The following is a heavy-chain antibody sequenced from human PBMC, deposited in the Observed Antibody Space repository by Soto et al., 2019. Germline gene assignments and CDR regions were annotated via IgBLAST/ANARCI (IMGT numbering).Heavy chain of an antibody. D-gene: IGHD1-26*01. V-gene: IGHV3-7*01. CDR1: GFTFSSYS. CDR3: ARDFPGGSIDY. Sequence: PGGSLRLSCAASGFTFSSYSMSWVRQAPGKGLEWVANIKQDGSEKHFVDSVKGRFTISRDNAKNALYLQMNSLSAEDTAVYYCARDFPGGSIDYWGQGTLVTVSS. J-gene: IGHJ4*02. CDR2: IKQDGSEK.